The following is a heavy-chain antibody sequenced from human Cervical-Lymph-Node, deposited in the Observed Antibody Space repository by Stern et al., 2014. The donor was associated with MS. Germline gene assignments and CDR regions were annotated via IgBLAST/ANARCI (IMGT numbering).Heavy chain of an antibody. CDR3: ARLVVVTALPLNLHWYFDL. D-gene: IGHD2-21*02. Sequence: QVQLVQSGAEVKKPGSSVKVSCKTSGGSLSNYALSWVRQAPGQGLEWMGGIIPLFRKTNYAQKFQGRVTFTADESTNTAYMDLSSLRSEDTAVYYCARLVVVTALPLNLHWYFDLCGRGTLVTVSS. CDR1: GGSLSNYA. V-gene: IGHV1-69*01. J-gene: IGHJ2*01. CDR2: IIPLFRKT.